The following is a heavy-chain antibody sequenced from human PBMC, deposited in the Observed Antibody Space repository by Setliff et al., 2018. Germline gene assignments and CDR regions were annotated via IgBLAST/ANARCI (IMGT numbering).Heavy chain of an antibody. CDR2: FIPILGAT. V-gene: IGHV1-69*13. Sequence: SVKVSCKSSGGTFSSSGITWVRQAPGQGLQWLGRFIPILGATNYAQNFQGRVTITADESTSTGYMELNSLRSEDTAIYYCARDSRQWLEGGASGDMDIWGQGTMVTVSS. D-gene: IGHD6-19*01. J-gene: IGHJ3*02. CDR3: ARDSRQWLEGGASGDMDI. CDR1: GGTFSSSG.